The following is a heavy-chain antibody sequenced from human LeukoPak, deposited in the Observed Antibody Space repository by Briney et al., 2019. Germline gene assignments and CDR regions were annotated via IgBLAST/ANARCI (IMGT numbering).Heavy chain of an antibody. J-gene: IGHJ6*04. D-gene: IGHD3-10*02. CDR3: AELGITMIGGV. V-gene: IGHV3-20*04. Sequence: GGSLRLSCAASGFTFYDYGMSWVRQAPGKGLEWVSGINWNGGSTGYADSVKGRFTISRDNAKNSLYLQMNSLRAQDTAVYYCAELGITMIGGVWGKGTTVTVSS. CDR1: GFTFYDYG. CDR2: INWNGGST.